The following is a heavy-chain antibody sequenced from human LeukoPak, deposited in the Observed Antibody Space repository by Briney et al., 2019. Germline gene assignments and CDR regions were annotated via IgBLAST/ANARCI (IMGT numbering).Heavy chain of an antibody. CDR1: GGTFSSYA. CDR3: ARDSLFMGYDSSGYYTPFDY. CDR2: IIPIFGTA. V-gene: IGHV1-69*05. Sequence: ASVKVSYKASGGTFSSYAISWVRQAPGQGLEWMGRIIPIFGTANYAQKFQGRVTITTDESTSTAYMELSSLRSEDTAVYYCARDSLFMGYDSSGYYTPFDYWGQGTLVTVSS. D-gene: IGHD3-22*01. J-gene: IGHJ4*02.